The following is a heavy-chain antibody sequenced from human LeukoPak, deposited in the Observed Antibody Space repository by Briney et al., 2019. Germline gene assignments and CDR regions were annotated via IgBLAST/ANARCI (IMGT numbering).Heavy chain of an antibody. D-gene: IGHD3-22*01. CDR3: ARAGHDSSGYSFRLDY. CDR1: GYTFAGHH. Sequence: GASVKVSCKPSGYTFAGHHIHWVRQAPGQGLEWMGWINPSSGDTKYAQNFQDRVIMTRDTSISAAYMDLSRLSSDDTAIYYCARAGHDSSGYSFRLDYWGQGTLVTVSS. CDR2: INPSSGDT. J-gene: IGHJ4*02. V-gene: IGHV1-2*02.